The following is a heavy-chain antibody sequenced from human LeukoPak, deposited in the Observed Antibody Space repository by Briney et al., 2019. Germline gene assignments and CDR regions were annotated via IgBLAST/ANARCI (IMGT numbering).Heavy chain of an antibody. CDR3: ARDGFRVVTPRDMDV. D-gene: IGHD4-23*01. Sequence: GGSLRLSCAASGFTVSSNYMSWVRQAPGKGLEWVSVIYSGGSTYYADSVKGRFTISRDNSKNTLYLQMNSLRAEDTAVYYCARDGFRVVTPRDMDVWGKGTKVTVSS. CDR1: GFTVSSNY. CDR2: IYSGGST. J-gene: IGHJ6*03. V-gene: IGHV3-53*01.